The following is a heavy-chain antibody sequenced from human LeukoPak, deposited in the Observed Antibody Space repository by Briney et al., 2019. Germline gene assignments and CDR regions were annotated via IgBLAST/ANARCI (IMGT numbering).Heavy chain of an antibody. Sequence: SETLSLTCTVSGGSISSHYWSWVRQPPGKGLEWIGYIYYSGSTNYNPSLKSRVTISVDTSKNQFSLKLSSVTAADTAVYYCARYRIAARDWFDPWGQGTLVTVSS. CDR2: IYYSGST. J-gene: IGHJ5*02. CDR1: GGSISSHY. V-gene: IGHV4-59*11. CDR3: ARYRIAARDWFDP. D-gene: IGHD6-25*01.